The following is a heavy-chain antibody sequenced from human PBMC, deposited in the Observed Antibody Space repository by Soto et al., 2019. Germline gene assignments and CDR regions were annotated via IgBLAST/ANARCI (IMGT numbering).Heavy chain of an antibody. Sequence: GGSLRLSCAASGFTFSSYAMSWVRQAPGKGLEWVSFISGVNSDVFYADSVKGRFTISRDNAKNALYLQMNSLRDEDTAVYYCTRDRPPHNTGWPIFEYWGQGTLVTVSS. CDR1: GFTFSSYA. V-gene: IGHV3-48*02. D-gene: IGHD6-19*01. J-gene: IGHJ4*02. CDR2: ISGVNSDV. CDR3: TRDRPPHNTGWPIFEY.